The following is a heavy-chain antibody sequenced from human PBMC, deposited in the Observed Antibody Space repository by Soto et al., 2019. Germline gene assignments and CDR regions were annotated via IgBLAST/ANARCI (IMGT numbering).Heavy chain of an antibody. J-gene: IGHJ4*02. V-gene: IGHV4-31*03. D-gene: IGHD3-16*01. CDR3: ARESTRGEMARQFDY. CDR2: IYYSGST. CDR1: GGSIISGGYY. Sequence: SETLSLTCTVSGGSIISGGYYFICIRQHPGKGLEWIGYIYYSGSTYYNPSLKSRVTISVDTSKNQFSLKLSSVTAADTAVYYCARESTRGEMARQFDYWGQGTLVTVSS.